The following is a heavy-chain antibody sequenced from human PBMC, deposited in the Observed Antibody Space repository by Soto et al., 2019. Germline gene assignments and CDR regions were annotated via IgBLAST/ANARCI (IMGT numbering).Heavy chain of an antibody. CDR3: ARRSVLDLDY. J-gene: IGHJ4*02. CDR1: GFTFSSYV. V-gene: IGHV3-21*01. D-gene: IGHD2-21*01. Sequence: PGGSLRLSCAASGFTFSSYVMHWVRQAPGKGLEWVSAIRSSRSNIYYADSVKGRFTISRDNAKNSLYLQMNSLRAEDTAVYYCARRSVLDLDYWGQGTLVTVSS. CDR2: IRSSRSNI.